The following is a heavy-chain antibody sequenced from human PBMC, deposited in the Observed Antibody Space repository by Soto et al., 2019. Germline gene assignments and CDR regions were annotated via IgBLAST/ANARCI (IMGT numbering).Heavy chain of an antibody. Sequence: PGGSLRLSCAASGFTFSDYDMSWIRQAPGKGLEWVSYVSSSSSYTNYADAVKGRFAISRDNAKNSLYLQMNSLRAEDTAVYYCARETRYGDYDRNDYWGQGTLVTVSS. CDR2: VSSSSSYT. V-gene: IGHV3-11*06. J-gene: IGHJ4*02. D-gene: IGHD4-17*01. CDR1: GFTFSDYD. CDR3: ARETRYGDYDRNDY.